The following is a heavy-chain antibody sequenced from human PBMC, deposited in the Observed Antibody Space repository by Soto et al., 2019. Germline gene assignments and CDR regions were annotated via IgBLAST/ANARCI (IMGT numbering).Heavy chain of an antibody. D-gene: IGHD2-2*01. V-gene: IGHV3-23*01. J-gene: IGHJ4*02. CDR2: ISGSGGST. Sequence: EVQLLESGGGLVQPGGSLRLSCAASGFTFSSYAMSWVRQAPGKGLEWVSVISGSGGSTYYADSVKGRFTISRDNSKNSLYMHMNSLRAEDTSVYYCAKVSAAYYFDYWGQGTLVTVSS. CDR3: AKVSAAYYFDY. CDR1: GFTFSSYA.